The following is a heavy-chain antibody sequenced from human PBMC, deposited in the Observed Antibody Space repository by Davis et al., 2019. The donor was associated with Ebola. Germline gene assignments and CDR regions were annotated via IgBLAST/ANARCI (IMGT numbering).Heavy chain of an antibody. CDR2: FESEDGET. D-gene: IGHD2-15*01. CDR3: TSLQEGYRSGGSHYRGRWFDP. J-gene: IGHJ5*02. CDR1: GYTLSELS. Sequence: ASVKVSCKVSGYTLSELSIHWVRQAPGKGLEWMGGFESEDGETTYAQEFQGRVTLTEDTSTDTAYMELSSLRSEDTAVYYCTSLQEGYRSGGSHYRGRWFDPWGQGTLVTVS. V-gene: IGHV1-24*01.